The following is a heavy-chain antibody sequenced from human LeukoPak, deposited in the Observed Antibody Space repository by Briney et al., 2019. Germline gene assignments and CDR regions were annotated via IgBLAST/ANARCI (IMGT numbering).Heavy chain of an antibody. V-gene: IGHV3-53*01. CDR2: IYSGGST. D-gene: IGHD6-13*01. Sequence: GGSLRLSCAASGFTVSSNYMSWVRQAPGKGLEWVSVIYSGGSTYYADSVKGRFTISRDNSKNTLYLRMNSLRAEDTAVYYCARDVGAAQYYYYGMDVWGQGTTVTVSS. CDR1: GFTVSSNY. CDR3: ARDVGAAQYYYYGMDV. J-gene: IGHJ6*02.